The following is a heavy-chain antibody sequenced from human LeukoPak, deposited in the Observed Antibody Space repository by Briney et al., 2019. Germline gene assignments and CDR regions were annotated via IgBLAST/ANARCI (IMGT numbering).Heavy chain of an antibody. J-gene: IGHJ3*02. CDR3: ARHSTFEI. V-gene: IGHV4-59*08. CDR1: GGSISSYY. CDR2: ISYSGTT. Sequence: SETLSLTCTVSGGSISSYYWSWVRQPPGKELEWIGYISYSGTTKYDPSLKSRVTISVDTSKNQFSLKLSSVTAADTAVYYCARHSTFEIWGQGTMVSVSS.